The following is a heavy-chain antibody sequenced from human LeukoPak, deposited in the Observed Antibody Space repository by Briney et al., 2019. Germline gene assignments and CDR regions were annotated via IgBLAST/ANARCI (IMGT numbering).Heavy chain of an antibody. CDR2: IYYSGST. V-gene: IGHV4-39*07. CDR3: ARALRRDIYTLGVHWFDL. Sequence: SETLSLTCTVSGGSLSSSSYYWGWVRQPPGTGLEWLGSIYYSGSTYYNPSLKSRVTISVDTSKNQFSLKLSSVTAADTAVYYCARALRRDIYTLGVHWFDLWGQGTLVTVSS. CDR1: GGSLSSSSYY. D-gene: IGHD2-15*01. J-gene: IGHJ5*02.